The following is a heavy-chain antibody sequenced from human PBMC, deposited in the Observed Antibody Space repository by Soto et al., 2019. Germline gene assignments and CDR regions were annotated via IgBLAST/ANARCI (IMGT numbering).Heavy chain of an antibody. J-gene: IGHJ6*02. V-gene: IGHV3-30*18. D-gene: IGHD5-18*01. Sequence: QVQLVESGGGVVQPGRSLRLSCAASGFTFSSYGIHWVRQAPGKGLEWVALISHDGTDKYYADSVKGRFTISRDNCKNTLYLQMSSLRPEDTAVYYCVKERYAQLWLEDYGMDVWGQGTTVTV. CDR1: GFTFSSYG. CDR3: VKERYAQLWLEDYGMDV. CDR2: ISHDGTDK.